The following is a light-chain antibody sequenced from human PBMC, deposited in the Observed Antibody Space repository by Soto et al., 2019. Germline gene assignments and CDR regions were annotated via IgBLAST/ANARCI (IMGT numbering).Light chain of an antibody. CDR3: QAWDSSTANVV. J-gene: IGLJ2*01. CDR1: KLGDKY. V-gene: IGLV3-1*01. Sequence: SYELTQPPSVSVSPGQTANITCSGEKLGDKYACWYQQRPGQSPVLVIYQHSKRPSGIPERFSGSNSGNTATLTISGTQAMDEADYYCQAWDSSTANVVFGGGTKLTV. CDR2: QHS.